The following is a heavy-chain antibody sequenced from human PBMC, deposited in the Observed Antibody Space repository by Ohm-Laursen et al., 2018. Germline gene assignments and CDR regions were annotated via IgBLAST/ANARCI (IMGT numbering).Heavy chain of an antibody. J-gene: IGHJ3*02. Sequence: SLRLSCSAPGFTFRNYGMTWARQAPGKRLEWVSGISGGGGGTYYADSVKGRFTISRDNSKNTLFLQMSSLRAEDTAVYYCASLGYCSGGSCLWAFDIWGQGTMVTVSS. CDR2: ISGGGGGT. V-gene: IGHV3-23*01. CDR3: ASLGYCSGGSCLWAFDI. D-gene: IGHD2-15*01. CDR1: GFTFRNYG.